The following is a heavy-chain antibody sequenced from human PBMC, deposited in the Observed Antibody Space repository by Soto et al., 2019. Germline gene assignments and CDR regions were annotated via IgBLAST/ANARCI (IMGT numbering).Heavy chain of an antibody. D-gene: IGHD3-10*01. Sequence: GGSLRLSCAASGFTFSSYAMSWVRQAPGKGLEWVSAISGSGGSTYYADSVKGRFTISRDNSKNTLYLQMNSLRAEDTAVYSCANDLVRGVIIRSMGFDTWGQGTLVTVSS. V-gene: IGHV3-23*01. CDR3: ANDLVRGVIIRSMGFDT. CDR1: GFTFSSYA. J-gene: IGHJ5*02. CDR2: ISGSGGST.